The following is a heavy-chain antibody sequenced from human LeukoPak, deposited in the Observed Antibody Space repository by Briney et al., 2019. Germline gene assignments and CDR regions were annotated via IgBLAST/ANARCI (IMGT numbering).Heavy chain of an antibody. Sequence: PSEALSLTCTVSSGSIRSYHWAWIRQPAGKELEWIGRIYTTGDTDYNPSLKSRVTMSVDTSKNQFSLNLRSVTTADTGFYYCARNGYAKSWTHLDYWGQGILVSVSS. CDR3: ARNGYAKSWTHLDY. V-gene: IGHV4-4*07. J-gene: IGHJ4*02. CDR1: SGSIRSYH. D-gene: IGHD3/OR15-3a*01. CDR2: IYTTGDT.